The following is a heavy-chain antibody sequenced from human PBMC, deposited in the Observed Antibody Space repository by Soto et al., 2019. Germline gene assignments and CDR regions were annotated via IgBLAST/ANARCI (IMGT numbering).Heavy chain of an antibody. Sequence: SRRLSSPRYGPTLGDFPTTWVRQAAGRGLEWLSSIRRKADGETGEYAASGRGRCTSSRDESKSIADVQMNSLKIEYTGIYYWKRWATNYWSWRNVWGQGTPVTVSS. CDR1: GPTLGDFP. V-gene: IGHV3-49*04. CDR2: IRRKADGETG. J-gene: IGHJ6*02. CDR3: KRWATNYWSWRNV. D-gene: IGHD1-26*01.